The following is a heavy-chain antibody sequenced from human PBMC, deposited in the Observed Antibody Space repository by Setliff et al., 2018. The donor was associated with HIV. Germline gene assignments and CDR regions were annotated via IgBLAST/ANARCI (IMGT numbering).Heavy chain of an antibody. J-gene: IGHJ4*02. V-gene: IGHV1-18*01. CDR3: ARQLSNSLES. Sequence: ASVKVSCKTSGYTFTTSGIGWVRQAPGQGLEWMGWISPYNGHTNYAQRLQGRVTMSTDTSTSTAYMELTSLRFDDTAVYYCARQLSNSLESWGQGTPVTVSS. CDR2: ISPYNGHT. CDR1: GYTFTTSG. D-gene: IGHD1-1*01.